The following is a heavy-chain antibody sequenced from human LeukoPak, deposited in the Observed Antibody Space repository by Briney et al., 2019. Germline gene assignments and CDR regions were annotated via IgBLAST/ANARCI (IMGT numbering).Heavy chain of an antibody. Sequence: GGSLRLSCAASGFTSSSCGMHWVRQAPGKGLEWVAVISYDGSNKYYADSVKGRFTISRDNSKNTLFLEMNSLRAEDTAVYYCAKALPRGWYLDSLNIGGQGTMVTVSS. V-gene: IGHV3-30*18. J-gene: IGHJ3*02. CDR3: AKALPRGWYLDSLNI. CDR1: GFTSSSCG. CDR2: ISYDGSNK. D-gene: IGHD6-19*01.